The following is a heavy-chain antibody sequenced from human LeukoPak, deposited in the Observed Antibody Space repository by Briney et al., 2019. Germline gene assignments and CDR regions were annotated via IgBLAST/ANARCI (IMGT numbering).Heavy chain of an antibody. CDR1: GGTLSSYA. CDR3: AREDRRNWNPKYP. V-gene: IGHV1-69*04. CDR2: IIPIFGIA. J-gene: IGHJ5*02. Sequence: SVKVSCKASGGTLSSYAISWVRQAPGQGLEWMGRIIPIFGIANYAQKFQGRVTITADKSTSTAYMELSSLRSEDTAVYYCAREDRRNWNPKYPWGQGTLVTVSS. D-gene: IGHD1-1*01.